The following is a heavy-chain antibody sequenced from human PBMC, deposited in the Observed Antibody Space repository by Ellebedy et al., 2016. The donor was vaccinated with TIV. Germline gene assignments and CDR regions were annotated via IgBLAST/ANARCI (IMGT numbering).Heavy chain of an antibody. J-gene: IGHJ5*02. CDR2: ISSDSGSV. CDR1: GFTFSTYS. CDR3: GHATVRA. Sequence: GGSLRLXCAASGFTFSTYSMNWVRQAPGKGLEWVSHISSDSGSVHYAGSVKGRFTISRDNAMNSLYLQMNSLRAEDTAVYYCGHATVRAWGQGALVTVSS. V-gene: IGHV3-48*04. D-gene: IGHD3-10*01.